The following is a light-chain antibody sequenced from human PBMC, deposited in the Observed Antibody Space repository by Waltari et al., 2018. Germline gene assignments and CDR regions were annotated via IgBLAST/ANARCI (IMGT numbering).Light chain of an antibody. V-gene: IGKV3-20*01. CDR1: QTISAIY. CDR3: QHYGSSSLT. J-gene: IGKJ4*01. Sequence: EIVLTQSPGTLSLSPAATSATLSCRASQTISAIYLAWYQQKPGQAPRLLIYGASSRATGIPDRFSGSGSGTDFTLTINRLEPEDFVVYYCQHYGSSSLTFGGGTKVEIK. CDR2: GAS.